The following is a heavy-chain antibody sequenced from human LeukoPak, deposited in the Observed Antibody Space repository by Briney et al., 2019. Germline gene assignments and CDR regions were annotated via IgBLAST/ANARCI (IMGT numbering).Heavy chain of an antibody. CDR1: GFSFSSSA. Sequence: SGGSLRLSCAASGFSFSSSAMSWVRQAPGKGLEWVSAISGTGGSTYYADSVKGRFTISRDNSKNTLYLQMNSLRAEDTAVYYCAKDKMSLFDIWGQGTMVTVSS. CDR2: ISGTGGST. J-gene: IGHJ3*02. CDR3: AKDKMSLFDI. V-gene: IGHV3-23*01.